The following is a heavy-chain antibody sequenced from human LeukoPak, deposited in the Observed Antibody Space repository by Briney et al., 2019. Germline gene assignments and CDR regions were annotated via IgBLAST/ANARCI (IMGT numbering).Heavy chain of an antibody. CDR3: AAAYYDFWSGYMGFDY. V-gene: IGHV3-30*03. CDR2: ISYDGSNK. J-gene: IGHJ4*02. D-gene: IGHD3-3*01. CDR1: GFTFSSYG. Sequence: PGGSLRLSCAASGFTFSSYGMHWVRQAPGKGLEWVAVISYDGSNKYYADSVEGRFTISRDNSKNTLYLQMNSLRAEDTAVYYCAAAYYDFWSGYMGFDYWGQGTLVTVSS.